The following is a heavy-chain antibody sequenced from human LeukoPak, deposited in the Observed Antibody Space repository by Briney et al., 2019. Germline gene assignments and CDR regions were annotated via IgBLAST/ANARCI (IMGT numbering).Heavy chain of an antibody. J-gene: IGHJ4*02. CDR3: ARRTGDKRSAYDY. D-gene: IGHD7-27*01. V-gene: IGHV3-11*06. Sequence: GGSLRLSCAASGFTFSDYYMSWIRQAPGKGLEWVSYISSSSSYTNYADSVKGRFTISRDNAKNSLYLQMNSLRAEDTAVYYCARRTGDKRSAYDYWGRGTLVTVSS. CDR1: GFTFSDYY. CDR2: ISSSSSYT.